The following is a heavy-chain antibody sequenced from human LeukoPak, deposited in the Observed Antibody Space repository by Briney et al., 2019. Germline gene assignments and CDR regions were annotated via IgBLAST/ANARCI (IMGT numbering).Heavy chain of an antibody. CDR2: ISGSGGST. CDR1: GFTFSSYA. J-gene: IGHJ4*02. CDR3: AKPPYDSSGYYQVSFDY. V-gene: IGHV3-23*01. Sequence: GGSLRLSCAASGFTFSSYAMSWVRQAPGKGLEWVSAISGSGGSTYYADSVKGRFTISRDNSKNTLYLQMNSLRAEDTAVYYCAKPPYDSSGYYQVSFDYWGQGTLVTVSS. D-gene: IGHD3-22*01.